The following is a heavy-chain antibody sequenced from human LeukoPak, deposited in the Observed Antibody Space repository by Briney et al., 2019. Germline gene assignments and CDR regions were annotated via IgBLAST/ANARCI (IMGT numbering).Heavy chain of an antibody. CDR1: GFTFSRSW. D-gene: IGHD5-18*01. CDR2: IKQDGSEK. CDR3: ARDSTGYGYEEWN. Sequence: GGSLRLSCAASGFTFSRSWMSWVRQAPGKGLEWVANIKQDGSEKYYVDSVKGRFTISRDNAKNSLYLQMNSLRAEDTALYYCARDSTGYGYEEWNWGQGTLVTVSS. V-gene: IGHV3-7*01. J-gene: IGHJ4*02.